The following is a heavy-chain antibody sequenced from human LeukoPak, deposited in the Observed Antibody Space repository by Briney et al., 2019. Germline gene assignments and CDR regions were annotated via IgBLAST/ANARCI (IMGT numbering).Heavy chain of an antibody. V-gene: IGHV1-69*05. CDR3: ATGDYYDSSGYYFRGYYFDY. CDR2: IIPIFGTA. J-gene: IGHJ4*02. D-gene: IGHD3-22*01. CDR1: GGTFSSYA. Sequence: GASVKVSCKASGGTFSSYAISWVRQAPGQGLEWMGGIIPIFGTANYAQKFQGRVTITTDESTSTAYMELSSLRSEDTAVYYCATGDYYDSSGYYFRGYYFDYWGQGTLVTVSS.